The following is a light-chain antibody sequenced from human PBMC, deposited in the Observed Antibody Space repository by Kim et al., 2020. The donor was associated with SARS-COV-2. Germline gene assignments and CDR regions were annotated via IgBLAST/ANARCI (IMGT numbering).Light chain of an antibody. Sequence: QSITTSGTGTSIAVVAYISGSWYQQHPGKAPKLIIYDVSNRPSGISNRFSGSKSGNTASLTISGLQAEDEADYYCSSYTGTMTPFVFGTGTKVTVL. CDR2: DVS. V-gene: IGLV2-14*03. CDR3: SSYTGTMTPFV. J-gene: IGLJ1*01. CDR1: SIAVVAYIS.